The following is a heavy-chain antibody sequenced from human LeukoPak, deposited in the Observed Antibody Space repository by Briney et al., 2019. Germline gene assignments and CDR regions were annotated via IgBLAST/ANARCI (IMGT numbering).Heavy chain of an antibody. J-gene: IGHJ4*02. CDR3: ANAGSYDHVDY. D-gene: IGHD3-10*01. V-gene: IGHV3-74*01. CDR1: GFTFSSYW. CDR2: INSDGSST. Sequence: GGSLRLSCAASGFTFSSYWMHWVRQAPGKGLVWISRINSDGSSTSYADSVRGRFTFSRDNAKNTLYLQMNSLRAEDTAVYYCANAGSYDHVDYWGQGTLVTVSS.